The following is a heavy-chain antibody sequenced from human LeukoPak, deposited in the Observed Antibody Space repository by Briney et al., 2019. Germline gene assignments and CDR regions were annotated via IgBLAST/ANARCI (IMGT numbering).Heavy chain of an antibody. J-gene: IGHJ4*02. Sequence: TSVKVSCKASGYTFTSYDINWVRQATGQGLEWMGWMNPNSGNTGYAQKFQGRVTMTRNTSISTAYMELSSLRSEDTAVYYCARGYYYGSGYEIAHDYWGQGTLVTVSS. CDR2: MNPNSGNT. CDR3: ARGYYYGSGYEIAHDY. V-gene: IGHV1-8*01. CDR1: GYTFTSYD. D-gene: IGHD3-10*01.